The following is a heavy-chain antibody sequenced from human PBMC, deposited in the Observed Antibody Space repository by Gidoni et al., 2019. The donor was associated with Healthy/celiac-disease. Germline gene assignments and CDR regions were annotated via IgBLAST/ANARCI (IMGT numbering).Heavy chain of an antibody. CDR2: ISYDGSNK. Sequence: QVQLVESGGGVVQPGRSLRLSCAAPGFTFSSSGMHCVRQAPGKGLEWVAVISYDGSNKYYADSVKGRFTISRDNSKNTLYLQMNSLRAEDTAVYYCAKDKRRYSYGPRAFDIWGQGTMVTVSS. V-gene: IGHV3-30*18. CDR3: AKDKRRYSYGPRAFDI. CDR1: GFTFSSSG. J-gene: IGHJ3*02. D-gene: IGHD5-18*01.